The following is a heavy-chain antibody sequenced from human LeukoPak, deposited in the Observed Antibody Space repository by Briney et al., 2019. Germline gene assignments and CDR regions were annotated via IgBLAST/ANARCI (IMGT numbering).Heavy chain of an antibody. CDR1: GGSISSYY. CDR3: ARHKTLLSFGEFNFDY. J-gene: IGHJ4*02. D-gene: IGHD3-10*01. CDR2: IYYSGST. Sequence: SETLSLTCTVSGGSISSYYWAWIRQPPGKGLEWIGSIYYSGSTYYNPSLRSRVTVSVDTSKGQFSLKLSSVTAADSAVYYCARHKTLLSFGEFNFDYWGQGTLVTVSS. V-gene: IGHV4-39*01.